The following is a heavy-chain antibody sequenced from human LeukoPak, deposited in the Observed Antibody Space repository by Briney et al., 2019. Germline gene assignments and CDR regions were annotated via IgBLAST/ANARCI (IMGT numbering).Heavy chain of an antibody. CDR2: INYSGST. D-gene: IGHD7-27*01. J-gene: IGHJ4*02. V-gene: IGHV4-39*07. CDR3: ARGDWGFYYFDY. CDR1: GGSISSSSSYY. Sequence: SETLSLTCTVSGGSISSSSSYYWGWIRQPPGKGLEWIGNINYSGSTFHNPSLESRVTLSVDTSKNQFSLKLSSVTAADTAVYYCARGDWGFYYFDYWGQGTLVTVSS.